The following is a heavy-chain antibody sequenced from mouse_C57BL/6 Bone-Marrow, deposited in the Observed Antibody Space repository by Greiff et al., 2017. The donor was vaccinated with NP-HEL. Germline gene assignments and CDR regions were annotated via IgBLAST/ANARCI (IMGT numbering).Heavy chain of an antibody. CDR2: IDPSDSYT. D-gene: IGHD2-4*01. V-gene: IGHV1-69*01. Sequence: VQLQQPGAELVMPGASVKLSCKASGYTFTSDWMHWVKQRPGQGLEWIGEIDPSDSYTNYNQKFQGKSTLTVDKSSSTAYMQLSSLTSEDSAVYYCARDDYEYYFDYWGQGTTLTVSS. CDR3: ARDDYEYYFDY. CDR1: GYTFTSDW. J-gene: IGHJ2*01.